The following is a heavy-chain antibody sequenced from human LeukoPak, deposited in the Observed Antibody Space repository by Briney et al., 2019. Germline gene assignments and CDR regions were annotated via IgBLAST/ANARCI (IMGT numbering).Heavy chain of an antibody. CDR1: GFTFSSYG. J-gene: IGHJ6*02. CDR3: ARDSPMIVVLVGGPKYGMDV. D-gene: IGHD3-22*01. Sequence: PGGSLRLSCAASGFTFSSYGMHWVRQAPGKGLEWVAVIWYDGSNKYYADSVKGRFTISRDNSKNTLYLQMNSLRAEDTAVYYCARDSPMIVVLVGGPKYGMDVWGQGTTVTVSS. V-gene: IGHV3-33*01. CDR2: IWYDGSNK.